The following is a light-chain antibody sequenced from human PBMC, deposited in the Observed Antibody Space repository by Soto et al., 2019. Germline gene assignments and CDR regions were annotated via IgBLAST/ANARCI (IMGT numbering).Light chain of an antibody. Sequence: QSALTQPASVSGSPGQSITISCTGTSSDVGGYNYVSWYQQHPGKAPKLMIYEVSNRPSGVSNRFSGSKSGNTASLTISGLQAEDEADYYCSSYTSSSTIVGYVFGTRTNLNVL. J-gene: IGLJ1*01. CDR1: SSDVGGYNY. CDR2: EVS. CDR3: SSYTSSSTIVGYV. V-gene: IGLV2-14*01.